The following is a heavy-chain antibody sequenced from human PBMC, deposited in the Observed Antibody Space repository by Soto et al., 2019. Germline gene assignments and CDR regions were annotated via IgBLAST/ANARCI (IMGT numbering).Heavy chain of an antibody. Sequence: SGPTLVNPTQTLTLTCSFSGFSLSTNGMRVSWIRQPPGKALEWLARIDWDDDKFYRTSLKTRLTISKDTSKNQVILTMTNMDPVDTATYYCARIADGSDFSFESWGQGTLVNVSS. CDR3: ARIADGSDFSFES. CDR2: IDWDDDK. D-gene: IGHD2-21*01. V-gene: IGHV2-70*04. J-gene: IGHJ4*02. CDR1: GFSLSTNGMR.